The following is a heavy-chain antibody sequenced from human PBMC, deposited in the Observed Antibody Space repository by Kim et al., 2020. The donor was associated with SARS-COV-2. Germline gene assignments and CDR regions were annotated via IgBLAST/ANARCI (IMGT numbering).Heavy chain of an antibody. CDR1: GGSFSGYY. Sequence: SETLSLTCAVYGGSFSGYYWSWIRQPPGKGLEWIGEINHSGSTNYNPSLKSRVTISVDTSKNQFSLKLSSVTAADTAVYYCARFGVPTQSQGRTGYSSGWFLRRESYYYYYGMDVWGQGTTVTVSS. CDR3: ARFGVPTQSQGRTGYSSGWFLRRESYYYYYGMDV. D-gene: IGHD6-19*01. V-gene: IGHV4-34*01. CDR2: INHSGST. J-gene: IGHJ6*02.